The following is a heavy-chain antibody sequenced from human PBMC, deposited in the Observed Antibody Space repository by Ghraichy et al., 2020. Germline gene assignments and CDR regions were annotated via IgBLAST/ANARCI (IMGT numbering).Heavy chain of an antibody. CDR3: GRRVVTPEVGFDY. CDR2: INHSGST. CDR1: GGSFSGYY. Sequence: SETLSLTCAVYGGSFSGYYWSWIRQAPGKGLEWIGEINHSGSTNYNPSLKSRVTISVDTSKNQFSLKLSSVTAADTAVYYCGRRVVTPEVGFDYWGQGTLVTVSS. V-gene: IGHV4-34*01. D-gene: IGHD4-23*01. J-gene: IGHJ4*02.